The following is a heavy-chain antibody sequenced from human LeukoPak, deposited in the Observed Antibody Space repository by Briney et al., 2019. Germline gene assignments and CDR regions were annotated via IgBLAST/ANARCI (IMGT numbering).Heavy chain of an antibody. V-gene: IGHV3-23*01. Sequence: GGSLRLSCEASGFTFGSHAMYWVRQAPGKGLEWVAGILGSGGSPHYADPVKGRFTISRDNSRNTVYLQINSLRAEDTAVYYCGKTTVGYSSGQKPAWPVDYWGQGTLVTVSS. CDR1: GFTFGSHA. D-gene: IGHD5-18*01. J-gene: IGHJ4*02. CDR2: ILGSGGSP. CDR3: GKTTVGYSSGQKPAWPVDY.